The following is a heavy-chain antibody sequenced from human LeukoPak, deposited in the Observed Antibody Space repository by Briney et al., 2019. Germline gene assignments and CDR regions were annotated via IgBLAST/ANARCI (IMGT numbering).Heavy chain of an antibody. V-gene: IGHV4-31*03. D-gene: IGHD3-3*01. CDR3: AREVILEWLSTPYYYGMDV. CDR2: IYYSGST. Sequence: PSQTLSLTCTVSGGSISSGGYSWSWIRQHPGKGLEWIGYIYYSGSTYYNPSLKSRVTISVDTSKNQFSLKLSSVTAADTAVYYCAREVILEWLSTPYYYGMDVWVQGTTVTVSS. CDR1: GGSISSGGYS. J-gene: IGHJ6*02.